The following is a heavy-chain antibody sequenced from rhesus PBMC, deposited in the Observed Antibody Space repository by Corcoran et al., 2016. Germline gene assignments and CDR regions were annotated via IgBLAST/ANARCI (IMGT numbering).Heavy chain of an antibody. D-gene: IGHD1-26*01. J-gene: IGHJ3*01. CDR1: GYSISSGYG. CDR3: ARGHNWNYGAFDF. CDR2: IGGSSGST. V-gene: IGHV4-127*01. Sequence: QVQLQESGPGLVKPSETLSLTCAVSGYSISSGYGWSWIRQPPGKGLEWIGYIGGSSGSTNYNPSLKSRVTNSKDTSKNQFSLKLSSVTAADTAVYYCARGHNWNYGAFDFWGQGLRVTVSS.